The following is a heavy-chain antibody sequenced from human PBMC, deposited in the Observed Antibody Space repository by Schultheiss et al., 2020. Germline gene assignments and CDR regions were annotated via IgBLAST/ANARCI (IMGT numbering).Heavy chain of an antibody. D-gene: IGHD2-2*01. V-gene: IGHV4-31*03. CDR3: ARVGCSSTTCYRRNTFDI. J-gene: IGHJ3*02. CDR1: GGSISSGGYY. Sequence: SATLSLTCTVSGGSISSGGYYWSWIRQPPGKGLEWIGYIYYSGSTYYNPSLKSRVTISVDKSKNQFSLKLSSVTAADTAVYYCARVGCSSTTCYRRNTFDIWGQGSMVTVSS. CDR2: IYYSGST.